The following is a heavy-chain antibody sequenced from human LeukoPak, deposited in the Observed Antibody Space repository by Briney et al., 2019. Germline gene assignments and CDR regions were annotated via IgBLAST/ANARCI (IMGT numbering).Heavy chain of an antibody. V-gene: IGHV3-20*04. CDR1: GFTFDDYA. D-gene: IGHD4-17*01. CDR3: ARGAASNDYGFDY. CDR2: INWNGGGT. Sequence: GGSLRLSCAASGFTFDDYAMSWVRQAPGKGLEWVSGINWNGGGTSYADSVRGRFTISRDNAKNSVYLQMNSLSAEDTALYYCARGAASNDYGFDYWGQGTLVTVSS. J-gene: IGHJ4*02.